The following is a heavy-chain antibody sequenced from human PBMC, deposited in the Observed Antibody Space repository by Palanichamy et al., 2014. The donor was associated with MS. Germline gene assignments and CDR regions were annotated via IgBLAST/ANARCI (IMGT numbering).Heavy chain of an antibody. D-gene: IGHD3-10*01. Sequence: QVQLQESGPGLVKPSETLSLTCSVSGGSISSYYWSWIRQPPGKGLEWIGYIHYSGSTNYNPPLKSRVTMSVDTSKNQFSLKLSSVTAADTAFYYCARVRAARSGVDPWGQGTLVTVSS. J-gene: IGHJ5*02. CDR3: ARVRAARSGVDP. CDR1: GGSISSYY. CDR2: IHYSGST. V-gene: IGHV4-59*01.